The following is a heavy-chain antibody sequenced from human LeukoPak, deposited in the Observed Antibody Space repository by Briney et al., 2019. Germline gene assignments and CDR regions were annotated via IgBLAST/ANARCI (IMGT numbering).Heavy chain of an antibody. CDR1: GYRFTSYW. J-gene: IGHJ3*02. D-gene: IGHD1-26*01. Sequence: NHGESLKISCKCSGYRFTSYWIGWVRQMPGKGLEWMGIIYPGDSDTIYSPSFQGQVTISADKSTSTANLQWSSLKASDTSMYYCARSGGNYYSIWGQGTMVTVSS. CDR2: IYPGDSDT. V-gene: IGHV5-51*01. CDR3: ARSGGNYYSI.